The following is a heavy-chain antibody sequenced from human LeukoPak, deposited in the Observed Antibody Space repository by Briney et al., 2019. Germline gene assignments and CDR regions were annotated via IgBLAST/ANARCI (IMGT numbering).Heavy chain of an antibody. D-gene: IGHD3-3*01. V-gene: IGHV4-38-2*01. Sequence: NPSETLSLTCAVSGYSISSGYYWGWIRQPPGKGLEWIGSIYHSGSTYYNPSLKSRVTISVDTSKNQFSLKLSSVTAADTAVYYCARHMGGGFFGVTREDNWFDPWGQGTLVTVSS. J-gene: IGHJ5*02. CDR3: ARHMGGGFFGVTREDNWFDP. CDR1: GYSISSGYY. CDR2: IYHSGST.